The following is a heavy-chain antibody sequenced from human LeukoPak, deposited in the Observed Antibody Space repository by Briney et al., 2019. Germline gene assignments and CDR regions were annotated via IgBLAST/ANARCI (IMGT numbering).Heavy chain of an antibody. CDR1: GGSISSCGYY. D-gene: IGHD5/OR15-5a*01. CDR3: ARRVYDDYFDY. CDR2: IYYSGST. Sequence: SETLSLTCTVSGGSISSCGYYWSWIRQHPGKGLEWIGYIYYSGSTYYNSSLKSRVTISVDTSKNQFSLKLSSVTAADTAVYYCARRVYDDYFDYWGPGILVTVSS. V-gene: IGHV4-31*03. J-gene: IGHJ4*02.